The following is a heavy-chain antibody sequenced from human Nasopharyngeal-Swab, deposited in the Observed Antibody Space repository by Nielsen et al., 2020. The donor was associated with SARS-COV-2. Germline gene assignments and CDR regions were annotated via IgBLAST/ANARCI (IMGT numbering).Heavy chain of an antibody. D-gene: IGHD2/OR15-2a*01. CDR3: TKFSSAQGGNY. CDR2: IQPDGSQK. CDR1: GFTFSDYW. Sequence: GESLKISCITSGFTFSDYWMRWVRPAPGNGLAWVALIQPDGSQKNYADSVKGRFTISRDNAENSLYLQMSSLGVEDTATYFCTKFSSAQGGNYWGQGTLVTVSS. J-gene: IGHJ4*02. V-gene: IGHV3-7*01.